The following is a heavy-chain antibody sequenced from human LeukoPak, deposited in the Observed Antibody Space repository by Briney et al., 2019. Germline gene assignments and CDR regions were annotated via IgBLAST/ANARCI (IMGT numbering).Heavy chain of an antibody. CDR1: GFTFSDYY. Sequence: PGGSLRLSCAASGFTFSDYYMSWIRQAPGKGLEWISYISSGGSTIYYADSVRGQFTISRDNAKKSLYLQMNSLRAEDTAVYYCARVQLWYSDAFDIWGQGTMVTVSS. CDR2: ISSGGSTI. V-gene: IGHV3-11*04. CDR3: ARVQLWYSDAFDI. D-gene: IGHD5-18*01. J-gene: IGHJ3*02.